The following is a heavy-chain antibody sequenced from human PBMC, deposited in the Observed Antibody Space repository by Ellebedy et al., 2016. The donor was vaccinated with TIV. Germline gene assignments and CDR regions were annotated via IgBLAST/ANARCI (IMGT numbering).Heavy chain of an antibody. J-gene: IGHJ4*02. CDR3: ARTSPSAAVGDY. CDR1: GYTFTSYG. D-gene: IGHD6-25*01. Sequence: ASVKVSCXASGYTFTSYGISWVRQAPGQGLEWMGIINPSGGSTSYAQKFQGRVTMTRDTSTSTVYMELSSLRSEDTAVYYCARTSPSAAVGDYWGQGTPVTVSS. V-gene: IGHV1-46*01. CDR2: INPSGGST.